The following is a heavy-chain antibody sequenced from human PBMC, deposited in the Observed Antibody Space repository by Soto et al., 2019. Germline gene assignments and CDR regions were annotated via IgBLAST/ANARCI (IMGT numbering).Heavy chain of an antibody. CDR2: IHYSGIT. D-gene: IGHD2-8*02. CDR1: GGSIRSSY. CDR3: ARGGGVYYFDY. V-gene: IGHV4-59*08. Sequence: PSETLSLTCTVSGGSIRSSYWTWIRQPPGKGLEWIAYIHYSGITNYNPSLKSRVTISEDTSKNELSLKLSSVTAADTAVYYCARGGGVYYFDYWGQGTLVTVSS. J-gene: IGHJ4*02.